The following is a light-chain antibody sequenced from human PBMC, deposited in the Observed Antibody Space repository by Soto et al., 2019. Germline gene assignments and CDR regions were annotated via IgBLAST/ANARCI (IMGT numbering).Light chain of an antibody. CDR2: EVR. CDR3: SSYTTHSTLL. Sequence: QSALTQPASVSGSLGQSITISCTGSNRDIGAYNLVSWYQQYPDTAPKLIIYEVRNRPSGVSYRFTGSRSGNTASLTISALQADDESTFYCSSYTTHSTLLFGGGTKLTVL. CDR1: NRDIGAYNL. V-gene: IGLV2-14*01. J-gene: IGLJ3*02.